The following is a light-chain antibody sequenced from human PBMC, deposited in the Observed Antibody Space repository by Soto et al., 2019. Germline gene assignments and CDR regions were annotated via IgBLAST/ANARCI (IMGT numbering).Light chain of an antibody. CDR1: SSNIGAGYD. CDR3: QSYDSSLSALV. V-gene: IGLV1-40*01. Sequence: QSVLTQPPSVSGAPGQRVTISCTGSSSNIGAGYDVHWYQQFPGTTPKFLIYTNNVRPSGVPDRFSGSKSDTSASLAVTGLQAEDEGDYYCQSYDSSLSALVFGGGTKLTVL. J-gene: IGLJ2*01. CDR2: TNN.